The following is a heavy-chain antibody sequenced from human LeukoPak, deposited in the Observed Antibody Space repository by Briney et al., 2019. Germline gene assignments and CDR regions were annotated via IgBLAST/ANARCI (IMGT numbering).Heavy chain of an antibody. V-gene: IGHV1-2*02. CDR2: INPNSGGT. CDR3: ARAVTYYYDSSGYFPYYFDY. D-gene: IGHD3-22*01. J-gene: IGHJ4*02. Sequence: GASVKVSCKASGYTFTGYYMHWVRQAPGQGLEWMGWINPNSGGTNYAQKSQGRVTMTRDTSISTAYMELSRLRSDDTAVYYCARAVTYYYDSSGYFPYYFDYWGQGTLVTVSS. CDR1: GYTFTGYY.